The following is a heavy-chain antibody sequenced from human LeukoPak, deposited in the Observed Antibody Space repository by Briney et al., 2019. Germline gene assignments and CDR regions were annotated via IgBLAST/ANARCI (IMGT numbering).Heavy chain of an antibody. CDR3: ARDIRAFGSSGHMALDP. V-gene: IGHV1-2*02. CDR2: INPNSGGT. J-gene: IGHJ5*02. Sequence: ASVKVSCKASGYTFTGYYMHWVRQAPGQGLEWMGWINPNSGGTNYAQKFQGRVTMTRDTSISTAYMELSRLRSDDTAVYYCARDIRAFGSSGHMALDPWGQGTLVTVSS. D-gene: IGHD3-22*01. CDR1: GYTFTGYY.